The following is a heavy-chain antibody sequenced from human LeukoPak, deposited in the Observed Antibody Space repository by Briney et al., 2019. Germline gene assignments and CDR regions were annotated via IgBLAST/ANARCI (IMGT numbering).Heavy chain of an antibody. CDR1: GFTIDSYY. Sequence: GGSLRLSCLASGFTIDSYYMSWVRQAPGKGLEWVANIDEAGKDRYYADSVKGRFTISRDNTKNSVFLDMTSLRVEDTATYFCSRGRPGGVFNYFAHWGQGALVPVSS. CDR2: IDEAGKDR. CDR3: SRGRPGGVFNYFAH. D-gene: IGHD3-16*01. V-gene: IGHV3-7*01. J-gene: IGHJ4*01.